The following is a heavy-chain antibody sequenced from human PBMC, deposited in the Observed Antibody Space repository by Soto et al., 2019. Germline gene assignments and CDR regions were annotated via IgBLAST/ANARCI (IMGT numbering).Heavy chain of an antibody. J-gene: IGHJ4*02. CDR1: GFTFSSYG. CDR3: AGAKSGSYPLGY. D-gene: IGHD1-26*01. V-gene: IGHV3-33*01. Sequence: QVQLVESGGGVVQPGRSLRLSCAASGFTFSSYGMHWVRQAPGKGLEWVAVIWYDGSNIYYADSVKGRFTISRDNSKNTLYLQMNSLRAEDTAVYYCAGAKSGSYPLGYWGQGTLVTVSS. CDR2: IWYDGSNI.